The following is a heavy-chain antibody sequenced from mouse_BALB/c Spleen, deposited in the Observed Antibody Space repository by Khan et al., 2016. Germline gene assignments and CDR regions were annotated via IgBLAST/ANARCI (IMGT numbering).Heavy chain of an antibody. D-gene: IGHD2-1*01. J-gene: IGHJ2*01. CDR2: INPDTITI. CDR3: GRGNYVPGSLDY. CDR1: GFDFSRYW. Sequence: EVQLQESGGGLVQPGGSLKLSCAASGFDFSRYWMSWVRQAPGKGLEWMGEINPDTITIDYAPSLKDKFIISRDNAKNTLYLQLSKVRSEDTALYYCGRGNYVPGSLDYWGQGTTLTVSS. V-gene: IGHV4-1*02.